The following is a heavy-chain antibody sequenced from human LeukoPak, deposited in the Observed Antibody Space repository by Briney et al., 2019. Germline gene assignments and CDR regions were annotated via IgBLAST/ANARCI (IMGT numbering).Heavy chain of an antibody. V-gene: IGHV3-21*01. D-gene: IGHD3-22*01. Sequence: GASVKVSCKVSGYTLTELSMNWVRQAPGKGLEWVSSISSSSSYIYYADSVKGRFTISRDNAKNSLYLQMNSLRAEDTAVYYCARDARIVVVPYFDYWGQGTLVTVSS. CDR3: ARDARIVVVPYFDY. CDR2: ISSSSSYI. J-gene: IGHJ4*02. CDR1: GYTLTELS.